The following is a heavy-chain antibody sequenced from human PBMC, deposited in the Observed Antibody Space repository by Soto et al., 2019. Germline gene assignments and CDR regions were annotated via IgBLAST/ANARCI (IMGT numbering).Heavy chain of an antibody. Sequence: QVQLVQSGAEVRQPASSVKVSCKTSGATFSSYAITWVRQAPGQGLEWMGGIVPTVDTSTYEQKVQGRVTITADKFTNTVYMELSSLRSDDTAVYYCVRVVAIPGYPDNWGQGTLVTVSS. J-gene: IGHJ4*02. CDR2: IVPTVDTS. D-gene: IGHD5-12*01. CDR1: GATFSSYA. CDR3: VRVVAIPGYPDN. V-gene: IGHV1-69*14.